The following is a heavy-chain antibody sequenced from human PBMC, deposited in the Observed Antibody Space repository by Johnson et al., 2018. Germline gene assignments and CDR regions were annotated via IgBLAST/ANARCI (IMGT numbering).Heavy chain of an antibody. CDR1: GFTSRNYW. J-gene: IGHJ3*02. D-gene: IGHD3-10*01. Sequence: VQLVESGGELVQLGGSLRLSCAASGFTSRNYWMSWVRQAPGKGLEWVANMNQDGSETSYVDSVKGRFTISRDNAKNSLYLQMNSLRADDTAVYYWARGRDFYGSGLDAFDMLGQGTMVTVSS. CDR3: ARGRDFYGSGLDAFDM. CDR2: MNQDGSET. V-gene: IGHV3-7*01.